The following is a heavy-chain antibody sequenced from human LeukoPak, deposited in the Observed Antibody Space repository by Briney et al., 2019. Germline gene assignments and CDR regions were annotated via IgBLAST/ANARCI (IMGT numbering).Heavy chain of an antibody. CDR2: INPSGGGT. CDR1: GYTFTSYY. CDR3: AREDYDILTGNWFDP. Sequence: ASVKVSCKAAGYTFTSYYMHWVRQAPGQGLEWMGIINPSGGGTSYAQKFQGRVTMTRDTSTSTVYMELSSLRSEDTAVYYCAREDYDILTGNWFDPWGQGTLVTVSS. J-gene: IGHJ5*02. V-gene: IGHV1-46*01. D-gene: IGHD3-9*01.